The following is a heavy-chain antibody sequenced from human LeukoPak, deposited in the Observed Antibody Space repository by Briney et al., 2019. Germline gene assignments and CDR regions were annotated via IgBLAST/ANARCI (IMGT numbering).Heavy chain of an antibody. CDR3: ARNYYDSSGQYYYYYYMDV. CDR1: GFTFSDYY. D-gene: IGHD3-22*01. CDR2: ISSTGNTI. J-gene: IGHJ6*03. V-gene: IGHV3-11*04. Sequence: GSLRLSCAASGFTFSDYYMSWIRQAPGKGLEWVSYISSTGNTIYYADSVKGRFTISRDNSKNTLYLQMNSLRAEDTAVYYCARNYYDSSGQYYYYYYMDVWGKGTTVTVSS.